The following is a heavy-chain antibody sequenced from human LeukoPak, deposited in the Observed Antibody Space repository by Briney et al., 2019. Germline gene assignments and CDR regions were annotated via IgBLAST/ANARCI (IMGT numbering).Heavy chain of an antibody. CDR1: GGSISSGGYS. Sequence: TLSLTCAVSGGSISSGGYSWSWIRQPPGKGLEWIGYIYHSGSTYYNPSLKSRVTISVDRSKNQFSLKLSSVTAADTAVYYCARGIREAAGKYYYYYGMDVWGQGTTVTVSS. J-gene: IGHJ6*02. D-gene: IGHD6-13*01. V-gene: IGHV4-30-2*01. CDR2: IYHSGST. CDR3: ARGIREAAGKYYYYYGMDV.